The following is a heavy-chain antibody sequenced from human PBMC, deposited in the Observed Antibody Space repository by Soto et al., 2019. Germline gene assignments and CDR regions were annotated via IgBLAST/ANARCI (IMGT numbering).Heavy chain of an antibody. Sequence: DVQLLESGGGLVQPGGSLRLSCAASGFSVSKYAMIWVRQAPGKGQEWVSGITGSGGTIEYAASVRGRFTIFKDTSKNTVYLHMNSLRAEDTAMYYCAKDAIYNDGLWLAAEWGQGTLVTVS. CDR3: AKDAIYNDGLWLAAE. D-gene: IGHD2-21*01. CDR2: ITGSGGTI. CDR1: GFSVSKYA. V-gene: IGHV3-23*01. J-gene: IGHJ4*02.